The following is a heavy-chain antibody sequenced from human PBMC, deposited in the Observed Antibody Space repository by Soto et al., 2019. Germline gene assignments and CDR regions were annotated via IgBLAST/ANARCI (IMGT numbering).Heavy chain of an antibody. J-gene: IGHJ6*02. D-gene: IGHD3-10*02. CDR2: IWYDGSNK. CDR1: GFTFSSYG. Sequence: QVQLVESGGGVVQPGRSLRLSCAASGFTFSSYGMHWVRQAPGKGLEWVAVIWYDGSNKYYADSVKGRFTISRDNSKNTMYLQMNSLRADDTAVYYCARDHGGNYVDYYYYYGMHVWGQGTTVTVSS. CDR3: ARDHGGNYVDYYYYYGMHV. V-gene: IGHV3-33*01.